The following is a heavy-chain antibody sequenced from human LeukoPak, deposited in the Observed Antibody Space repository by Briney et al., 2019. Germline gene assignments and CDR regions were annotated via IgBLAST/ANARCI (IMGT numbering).Heavy chain of an antibody. J-gene: IGHJ6*02. CDR3: ARDGYNSNGLDV. Sequence: GGSLRLSCAASGFTVSNNYMTWVRQAPGKGLEWLSVIYRNGGTYYADSVKGRFTISRDNSKNTLFLQMNSLRAEDTAVYYCARDGYNSNGLDVWGLGTTATVSS. D-gene: IGHD5-24*01. V-gene: IGHV3-53*01. CDR2: IYRNGGT. CDR1: GFTVSNNY.